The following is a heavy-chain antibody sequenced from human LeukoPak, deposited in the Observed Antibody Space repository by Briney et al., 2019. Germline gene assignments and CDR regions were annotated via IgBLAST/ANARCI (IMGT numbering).Heavy chain of an antibody. V-gene: IGHV6-1*01. Sequence: SQTLSLTCAISGDSVSSNTAAWNWIRQSPSRGLEWLGRTYYKSKFYYDYAESVKSRITIKTDTSKNQFFLHLKSVSPEDTAVYYCARDAAYGYTSGWLDPWGQGTLVTVSS. CDR1: GDSVSSNTAA. J-gene: IGHJ5*02. D-gene: IGHD6-19*01. CDR3: ARDAAYGYTSGWLDP. CDR2: TYYKSKFYY.